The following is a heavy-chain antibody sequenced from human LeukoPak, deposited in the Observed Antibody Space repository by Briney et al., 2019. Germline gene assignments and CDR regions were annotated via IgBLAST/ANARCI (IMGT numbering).Heavy chain of an antibody. CDR1: GFTFSSYW. Sequence: GGSLRLSCAASGFTFSSYWMHWVRQAPGKGLVWVSRINSDGSSTSYADSVKGRFTISRDNAKNTLYLQMNRLRDEHTAVYYCARADIVVVPAMGYWGQGTLVTVSS. D-gene: IGHD2-2*01. CDR2: INSDGSST. V-gene: IGHV3-74*01. J-gene: IGHJ4*02. CDR3: ARADIVVVPAMGY.